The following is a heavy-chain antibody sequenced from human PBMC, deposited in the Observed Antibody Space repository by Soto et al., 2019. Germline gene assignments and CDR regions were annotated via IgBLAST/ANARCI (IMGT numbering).Heavy chain of an antibody. Sequence: ASVKVSCKASGYTFTAYYIHWVRQAPGQGLEWMGYINPNSGGSNYAQKFQGRVTMTRDTSISTAYMELTRLTSDDTAFYFCEVTYYYDSSGYGDDAFDIWGQGTMVTVSS. J-gene: IGHJ3*02. D-gene: IGHD3-22*01. V-gene: IGHV1-2*02. CDR2: INPNSGGS. CDR3: EVTYYYDSSGYGDDAFDI. CDR1: GYTFTAYY.